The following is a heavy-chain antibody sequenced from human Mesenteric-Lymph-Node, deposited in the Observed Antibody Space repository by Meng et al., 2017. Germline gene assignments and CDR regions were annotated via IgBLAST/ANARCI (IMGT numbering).Heavy chain of an antibody. J-gene: IGHJ6*02. V-gene: IGHV1-18*01. CDR3: ARDRNYPYGMDV. CDR2: ISAYNGNT. CDR1: GYTFSNYG. Sequence: ASVKVSCKASGYTFSNYGITWVRRAPGQGLEWMGWISAYNGNTNYAQKLQGRVTMTTDTSTNTAYMELRSLRSDDTAVYYCARDRNYPYGMDVWGQGTLVTVSS.